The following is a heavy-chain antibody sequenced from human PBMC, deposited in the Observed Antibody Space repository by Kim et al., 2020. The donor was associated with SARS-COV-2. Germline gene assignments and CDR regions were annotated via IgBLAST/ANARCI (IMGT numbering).Heavy chain of an antibody. CDR1: GGSLGNYY. V-gene: IGHV4-59*08. J-gene: IGHJ4*02. CDR3: ARRYQTGGFFDV. D-gene: IGHD2-8*02. CDR2: VYYAGIA. Sequence: SETLSLTCSVSGGSLGNYYWNWLRKSPTGGLEWIGLVYYAGIANYNPSFKSRVTLSIDTSRGQFSLRLNSVTAADTAVYYCARRYQTGGFFDVWGQGILVTVSS.